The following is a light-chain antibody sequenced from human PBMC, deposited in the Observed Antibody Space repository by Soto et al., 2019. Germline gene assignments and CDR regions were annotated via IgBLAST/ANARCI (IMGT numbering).Light chain of an antibody. CDR3: AAWDDSLSGVV. V-gene: IGLV1-47*01. CDR2: RNN. J-gene: IGLJ2*01. CDR1: SSNIGSNY. Sequence: QSVLTQPPSASGTPGQRVTISCSGSSSNIGSNYGFWYQHLPGRAPKLLIYRNNQRPSGVPDRFSGSKSGTSASLAISGLRSEDETDYYCAAWDDSLSGVVFGGGTKVTVL.